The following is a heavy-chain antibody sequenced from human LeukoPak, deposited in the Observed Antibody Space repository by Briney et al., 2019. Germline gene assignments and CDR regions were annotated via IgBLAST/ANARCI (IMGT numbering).Heavy chain of an antibody. D-gene: IGHD2-15*01. Sequence: PGGSLRLSCAASGFTFNYYNMNWVRQAPGKALEWVSSITSSGAYIFYADSVRGRFTISRDNAKDSLYLQMNSLRAEDTAVYYCARGLFRCSGGSCYLDYFDYWGQGTLVTVSS. CDR3: ARGLFRCSGGSCYLDYFDY. CDR1: GFTFNYYN. CDR2: ITSSGAYI. V-gene: IGHV3-21*01. J-gene: IGHJ4*02.